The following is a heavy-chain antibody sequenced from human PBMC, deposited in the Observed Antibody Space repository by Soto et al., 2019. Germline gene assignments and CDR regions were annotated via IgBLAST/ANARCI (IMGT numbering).Heavy chain of an antibody. J-gene: IGHJ4*02. CDR3: ATMNGYFEY. CDR2: ITATGDRT. Sequence: GGSLRLSCADSGFRFSSYSVSWVRQTPGKGLEWVAAITATGDRTYYADSVTGRFTISRDNSKKTHYLQMTSLRAEDTAMYYCATMNGYFEYWGQGTPVTVSS. D-gene: IGHD3-22*01. CDR1: GFRFSSYS. V-gene: IGHV3-23*01.